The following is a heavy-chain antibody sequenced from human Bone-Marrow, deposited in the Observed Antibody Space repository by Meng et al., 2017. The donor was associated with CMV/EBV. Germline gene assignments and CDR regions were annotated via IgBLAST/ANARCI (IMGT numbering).Heavy chain of an antibody. CDR3: ARASGYSSGWYLW. J-gene: IGHJ4*02. V-gene: IGHV4-34*01. D-gene: IGHD6-19*01. Sequence: VSLQQWGAGLLKPSETLSLTCAVYGGSFSGYYWSWIRQPPGKGLEWIGEINHSGSTNYNPSLKSRVTISVDTSKNQFSLKLSSVTAADTAVYYCARASGYSSGWYLWWGQGTLVTVSS. CDR2: INHSGST. CDR1: GGSFSGYY.